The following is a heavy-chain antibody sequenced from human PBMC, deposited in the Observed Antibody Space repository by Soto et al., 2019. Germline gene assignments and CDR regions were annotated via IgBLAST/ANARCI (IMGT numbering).Heavy chain of an antibody. CDR2: IWYDGSNK. V-gene: IGHV3-33*01. Sequence: PGASLRLSCAASGFTFSSYGMHWVRQAPGKGLEWVAVIWYDGSNKYYADSVKGRFTISRDNSKNTLYLQMNSLRAEDTAVYYCARDVSYSSSPGYFDYWGQGTLVTVSS. J-gene: IGHJ4*02. CDR1: GFTFSSYG. D-gene: IGHD6-6*01. CDR3: ARDVSYSSSPGYFDY.